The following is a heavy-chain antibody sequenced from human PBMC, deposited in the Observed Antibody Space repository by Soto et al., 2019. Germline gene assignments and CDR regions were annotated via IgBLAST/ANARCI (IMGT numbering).Heavy chain of an antibody. CDR2: IHKAVTT. CDR1: GGSISSYY. J-gene: IGHJ3*01. V-gene: IGHV4-59*01. D-gene: IGHD5-12*01. Sequence: QVQVQESGPGLVNPSETLSLTCTVSGGSISSYYWSWIRQPPGKGLEWIGYIHKAVTTNYNPSLKSRVTISVDTSKNRFSLKLNSVTAADTAIYYCARDSGYLTSDASDLWGPGTMVTVSS. CDR3: ARDSGYLTSDASDL.